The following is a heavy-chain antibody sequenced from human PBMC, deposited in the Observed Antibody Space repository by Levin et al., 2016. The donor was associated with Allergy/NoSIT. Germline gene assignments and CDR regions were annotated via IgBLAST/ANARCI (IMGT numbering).Heavy chain of an antibody. D-gene: IGHD1-26*01. Sequence: WVRQAPGQGLEWMGWISAYNGNTNYAQKLQGRVTMTTDTSTSTAYMELRSLRSDDTAVYYCARGRGSYSDVSFDYWGQGTLVTVSS. J-gene: IGHJ4*02. V-gene: IGHV1-18*01. CDR3: ARGRGSYSDVSFDY. CDR2: ISAYNGNT.